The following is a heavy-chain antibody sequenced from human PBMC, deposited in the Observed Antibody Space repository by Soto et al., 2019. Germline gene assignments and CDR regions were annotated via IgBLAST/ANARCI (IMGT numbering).Heavy chain of an antibody. Sequence: ASVKVSCKASGYTFTSYDINWVRQATGQGLEWMGWMNPNSGNTGYAQKFQGRVTMTRNTSISTAYMELSSLRSEDTAVYYCATGLGLPRITIFGVVIMRGQYYSYGMDVCCQAATVT. D-gene: IGHD3-3*01. J-gene: IGHJ6*02. CDR2: MNPNSGNT. CDR1: GYTFTSYD. CDR3: ATGLGLPRITIFGVVIMRGQYYSYGMDV. V-gene: IGHV1-8*01.